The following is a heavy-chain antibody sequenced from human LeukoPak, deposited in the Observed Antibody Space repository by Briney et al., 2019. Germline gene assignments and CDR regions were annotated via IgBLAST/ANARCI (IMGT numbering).Heavy chain of an antibody. J-gene: IGHJ4*02. V-gene: IGHV3-53*01. CDR2: IYSGGST. D-gene: IGHD5-18*01. CDR1: GFTFSTNY. Sequence: TGGSLRLSRAASGFTFSTNYMRWVRQARGKGVEWGADIYSGGSTYYSDSVKGRFTTSRDNSKNTLYLQMNSLRAEDTAVYYCARERINSYGSPFGYWGQGTLVTVSS. CDR3: ARERINSYGSPFGY.